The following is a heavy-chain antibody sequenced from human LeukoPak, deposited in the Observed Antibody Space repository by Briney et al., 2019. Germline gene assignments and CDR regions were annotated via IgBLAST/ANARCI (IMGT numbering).Heavy chain of an antibody. D-gene: IGHD4-23*01. CDR2: ISSSSSYI. CDR1: GFTFSSYS. J-gene: IGHJ5*02. V-gene: IGHV3-21*01. Sequence: PGGSLRLSCAASGFTFSSYSMNWVRQAPGKGLEWVSSISSSSSYIYYADSVKGRFTISRDNAKNSLYLQMNSLRAEDTAVYYCARSSAVTAVGSFDPWGQGTLVTVSS. CDR3: ARSSAVTAVGSFDP.